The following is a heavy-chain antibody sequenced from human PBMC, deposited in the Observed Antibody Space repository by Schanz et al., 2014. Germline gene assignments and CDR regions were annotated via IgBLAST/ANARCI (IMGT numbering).Heavy chain of an antibody. CDR1: GFSIRNHD. CDR3: AREEGWGIAAAGPKHYYYGMDV. V-gene: IGHV3-13*04. D-gene: IGHD6-13*01. Sequence: DVQLLESGGGLVQPGGSLRLSCAASGFSIRNHDMHWVRQATGAGLEWVSAIGTAGDTFYLDSVKGRFTISRENAKNSLYLQMNSLRAEDTAVYYCAREEGWGIAAAGPKHYYYGMDVWGQGTTVTVSS. J-gene: IGHJ6*02. CDR2: IGTAGDT.